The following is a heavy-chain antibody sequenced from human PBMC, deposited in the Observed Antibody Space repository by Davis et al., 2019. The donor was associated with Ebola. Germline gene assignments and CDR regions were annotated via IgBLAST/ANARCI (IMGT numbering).Heavy chain of an antibody. CDR3: ARALNYFDSSGYYYFDF. CDR2: MYSNSGNT. V-gene: IGHV1-8*01. D-gene: IGHD3-22*01. J-gene: IGHJ4*02. Sequence: WVRPAPGQGLAWMGRMYSNSGNTGYAQKFQGRVTMTNDTSMTTAYMELSRLTSEDTGVYYGARALNYFDSSGYYYFDFWGQGTLVTVSS.